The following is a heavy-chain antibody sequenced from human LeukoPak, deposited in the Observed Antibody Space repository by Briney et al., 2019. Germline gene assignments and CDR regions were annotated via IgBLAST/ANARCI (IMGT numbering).Heavy chain of an antibody. Sequence: GGSLRLSCAASGFTFSSYAMSWVRQAPGKGLEWVSAISGSGGSTYYADSVKGRFTISRDNSKNTLYLQMNSLRAEDTAVYYCAKNSGSYFRRTTFDYWGQGTLVTVSS. J-gene: IGHJ4*02. CDR2: ISGSGGST. CDR3: AKNSGSYFRRTTFDY. CDR1: GFTFSSYA. V-gene: IGHV3-23*01. D-gene: IGHD1-26*01.